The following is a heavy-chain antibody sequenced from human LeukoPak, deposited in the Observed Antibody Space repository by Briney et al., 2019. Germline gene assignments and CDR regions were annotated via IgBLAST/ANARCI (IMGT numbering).Heavy chain of an antibody. CDR1: GGSFSGYY. J-gene: IGHJ4*02. Sequence: PSETLSLTCAVYGGSFSGYYWSWIRQPPGKGLEWIGEINHSGSTNYNPSLKSRVTISVDTSKNQFSLKLSSVTAADTAVYYCARDRYFDWLEFDYWGQGTLVTLSS. D-gene: IGHD3-9*01. V-gene: IGHV4-34*01. CDR2: INHSGST. CDR3: ARDRYFDWLEFDY.